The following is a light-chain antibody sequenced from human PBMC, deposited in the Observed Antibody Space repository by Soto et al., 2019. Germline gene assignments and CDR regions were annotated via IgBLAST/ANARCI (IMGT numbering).Light chain of an antibody. V-gene: IGKV4-1*01. CDR1: QSVLYSSNNQNY. CDR3: QQYYSIPYT. CDR2: WAS. Sequence: DIVMTQSPDSLAVSLGERATINGKSSQSVLYSSNNQNYLTWYQQKPGQPPKLLIYWASTRESGVPDRFSGSGSGTDFTLSISSLQAEDVAVYYCQQYYSIPYTFGQGTKLEIK. J-gene: IGKJ2*01.